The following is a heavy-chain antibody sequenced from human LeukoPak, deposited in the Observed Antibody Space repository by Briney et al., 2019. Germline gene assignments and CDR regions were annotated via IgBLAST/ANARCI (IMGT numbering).Heavy chain of an antibody. J-gene: IGHJ4*02. D-gene: IGHD1-26*01. V-gene: IGHV3-23*01. Sequence: GGSLRLSCAASGFTFSSYAMSWVRQAPGKGLEWVSAISGSGGSTDYADSVKGRFTISRDNSKNTLYLQMNSLRAEDTAVYYCAKHLVGATKYYFDYWGQGTLVTVSS. CDR3: AKHLVGATKYYFDY. CDR2: ISGSGGST. CDR1: GFTFSSYA.